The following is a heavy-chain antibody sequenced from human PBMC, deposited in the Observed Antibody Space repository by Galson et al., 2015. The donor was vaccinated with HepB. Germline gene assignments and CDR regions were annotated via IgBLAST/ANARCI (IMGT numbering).Heavy chain of an antibody. CDR3: ARSEQQLGGNWFDP. Sequence: PALVKPTQTLTLTCTFSGFSLSTSGMCVSWIRQPPGKALEWLALIDWDDDKYYSTSLKTRLTISKDTSKNQVVLTMTNMDPVDTATYYCARSEQQLGGNWFDPWGQGTLVTVSS. CDR1: GFSLSTSGMC. J-gene: IGHJ5*02. D-gene: IGHD6-13*01. CDR2: IDWDDDK. V-gene: IGHV2-70*01.